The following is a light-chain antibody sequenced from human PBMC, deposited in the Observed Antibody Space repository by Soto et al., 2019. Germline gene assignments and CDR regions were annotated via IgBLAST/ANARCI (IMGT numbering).Light chain of an antibody. CDR1: DSNIGFNY. CDR2: NNN. J-gene: IGLJ1*01. Sequence: QSVLTQSPSASAAPGEKVYLSCTGSDSNIGFNYVSYYQQLPRTAPELLIYNNNKRPSGIPDRVSGSKSGTSAALFITGFLIGYEADDYCGSRDSGRTGYVFGTGTKLTVL. V-gene: IGLV1-51*01. CDR3: GSRDSGRTGYV.